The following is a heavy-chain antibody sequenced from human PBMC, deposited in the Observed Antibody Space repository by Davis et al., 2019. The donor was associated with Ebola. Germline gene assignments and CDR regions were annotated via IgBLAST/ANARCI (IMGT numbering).Heavy chain of an antibody. CDR1: GGSISSGGYS. V-gene: IGHV4-30-2*01. CDR3: ARASGYYSPALDY. Sequence: MPSETLSLTCAVSGGSISSGGYSWSWIRQPPGKGLEWIGYIYHSGSTYYNPSLKSRVTISVDRSKNQFSLKLSSVTAADTAVYYCARASGYYSPALDYWGQGTLVTVSS. CDR2: IYHSGST. D-gene: IGHD3-22*01. J-gene: IGHJ4*02.